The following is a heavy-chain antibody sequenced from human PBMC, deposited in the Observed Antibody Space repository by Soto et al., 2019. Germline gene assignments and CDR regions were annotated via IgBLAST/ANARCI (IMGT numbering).Heavy chain of an antibody. V-gene: IGHV1-69*04. CDR3: ARDLLQVAVAGSDY. D-gene: IGHD6-19*01. CDR1: GGTFSSYT. Sequence: SVKVSCKASGGTFSSYTISWVRQAPGQGLEWMGRIIPILGIANYAQKFQGRVTITADKSTSTAYMELSSLRSEDTAVYYCARDLLQVAVAGSDYWGQGTLVTVSS. CDR2: IIPILGIA. J-gene: IGHJ4*02.